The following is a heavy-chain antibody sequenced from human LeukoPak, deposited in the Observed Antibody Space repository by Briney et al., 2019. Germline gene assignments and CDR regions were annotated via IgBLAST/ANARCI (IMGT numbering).Heavy chain of an antibody. Sequence: PGGSLRLSCAASGFTFSSYEMTWVRQAPGKGLEWSSYISSIGSAIYYADSVKCRFTISRDNDKNSLYLQMNSLRAEDTAVYYCARDYTFDYWGQGTLVTVSS. CDR1: GFTFSSYE. CDR3: ARDYTFDY. J-gene: IGHJ4*02. CDR2: ISSIGSAI. V-gene: IGHV3-48*03.